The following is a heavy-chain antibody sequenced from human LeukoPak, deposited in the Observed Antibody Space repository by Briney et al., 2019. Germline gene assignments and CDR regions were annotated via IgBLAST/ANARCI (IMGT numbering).Heavy chain of an antibody. D-gene: IGHD1-26*01. V-gene: IGHV3-11*01. Sequence: GGSLRLSCAASGFTFSDYYMSWIRQAPGKGLEWVSYINTSGRTIYFADSVKGRFTISRDNAKNSQYLQMNSLRAEDTAVYYCARHGPKWELDYWGQGTLVTVSS. CDR1: GFTFSDYY. J-gene: IGHJ4*02. CDR2: INTSGRTI. CDR3: ARHGPKWELDY.